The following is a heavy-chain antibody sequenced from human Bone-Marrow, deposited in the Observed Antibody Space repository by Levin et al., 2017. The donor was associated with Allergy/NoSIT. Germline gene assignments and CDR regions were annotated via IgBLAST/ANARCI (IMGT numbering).Heavy chain of an antibody. CDR1: GDSITRPDYF. D-gene: IGHD4-11*01. CDR3: AREKSNYVET. CDR2: SHHSGNN. J-gene: IGHJ4*02. Sequence: SETLSLTCIVSGDSITRPDYFWAWIRQPPGKGLEWIGNSHHSGNNFYNPSLQSRVAISTDTSKNQFSLKLTSVTAADTAVYFCAREKSNYVETWGRGTLVTVSS. V-gene: IGHV4-39*07.